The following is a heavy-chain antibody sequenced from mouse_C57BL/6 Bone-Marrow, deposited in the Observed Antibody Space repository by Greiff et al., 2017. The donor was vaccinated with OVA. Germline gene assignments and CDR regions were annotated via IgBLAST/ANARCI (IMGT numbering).Heavy chain of an antibody. J-gene: IGHJ1*03. D-gene: IGHD1-1*01. CDR3: ARLYYGSSYWYFDV. V-gene: IGHV1-80*01. Sequence: LVESGAELVKPGASVKISCKASGYAFSSYWMNWVKQRPGKGLEWIGQIYPGDGDTNYNGKFKGKATLTADKSSSTAYMQLSSLTSEDSAVYFCARLYYGSSYWYFDVWGTGTTVTVSS. CDR2: IYPGDGDT. CDR1: GYAFSSYW.